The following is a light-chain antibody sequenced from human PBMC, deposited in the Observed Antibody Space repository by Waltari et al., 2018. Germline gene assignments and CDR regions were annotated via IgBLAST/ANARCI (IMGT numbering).Light chain of an antibody. CDR1: ELGERY. CDR2: QDN. V-gene: IGLV3-1*01. CDR3: QAWDNSLEV. J-gene: IGLJ1*01. Sequence: SYELTQVTSVSVSPGQTTIIPCSGHELGERYVAWYQQKAGQSPVLLIYQDNKRPSGIPERFSGSNSGNTATLTIRETQTTDEADYYCQAWDNSLEVFGTGTRLTVL.